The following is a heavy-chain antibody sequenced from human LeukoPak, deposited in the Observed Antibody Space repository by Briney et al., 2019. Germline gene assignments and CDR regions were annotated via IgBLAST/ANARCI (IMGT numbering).Heavy chain of an antibody. CDR2: IYYSGST. CDR1: GGSTCGAL. J-gene: IGHJ5*02. V-gene: IGHV4-59*11. D-gene: IGHD5-12*01. Sequence: PPETLSLTYVEPGGSTCGALLCPRRQPPGKGLEWIGYIYYSGSTNYNPSLKSRVTISVDTSKNQFSLKLSSVTAADTAVEYTAIEYRQNGNPFATWGQGTLVTVSS. CDR3: AIEYRQNGNPFAT.